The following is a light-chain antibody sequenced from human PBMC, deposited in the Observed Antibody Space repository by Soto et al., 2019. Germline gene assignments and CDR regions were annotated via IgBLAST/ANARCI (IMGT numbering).Light chain of an antibody. J-gene: IGLJ3*02. V-gene: IGLV1-51*02. CDR1: SSNIGIDF. CDR3: AAWDTSLSGGV. CDR2: ENN. Sequence: QSVLTQPPSVSAAPVQKVTISCSGTSSNIGIDFVSWYQQLPGTAPQLLIYENNKRPSGITDRFSGSKSATSATLGITGLQTGDEADYYCAAWDTSLSGGVFGGGTKLTVL.